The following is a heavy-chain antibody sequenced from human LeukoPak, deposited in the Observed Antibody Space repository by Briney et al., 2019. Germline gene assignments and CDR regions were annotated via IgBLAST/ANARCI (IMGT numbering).Heavy chain of an antibody. CDR3: AKAGIYGDYASYFQH. V-gene: IGHV3-9*01. CDR1: GFTFDDYA. D-gene: IGHD4-17*01. Sequence: PGGSLRLSCAASGFTFDDYAMHWVRQAPGKGLEWVSGISWNSGSIGYADSVKGRFTISRDNAKNSLYLQMNSLRAEDTALYYCAKAGIYGDYASYFQHWGQGTLVTVSS. J-gene: IGHJ1*01. CDR2: ISWNSGSI.